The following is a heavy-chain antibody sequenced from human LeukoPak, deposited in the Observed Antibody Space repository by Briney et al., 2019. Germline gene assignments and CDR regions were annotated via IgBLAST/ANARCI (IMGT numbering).Heavy chain of an antibody. J-gene: IGHJ4*02. CDR3: ARERDYDISGYYVFGY. Sequence: PGGSLRLSCEASGFTFRSYAMTWVRQAPGKGLEWVSLIISSGASTYYADSVKGRFTISRDNPKNTLYLQMNSLRAEDTAVYYCARERDYDISGYYVFGYWGQGTLVTVSS. V-gene: IGHV3-23*01. D-gene: IGHD3-22*01. CDR1: GFTFRSYA. CDR2: IISSGAST.